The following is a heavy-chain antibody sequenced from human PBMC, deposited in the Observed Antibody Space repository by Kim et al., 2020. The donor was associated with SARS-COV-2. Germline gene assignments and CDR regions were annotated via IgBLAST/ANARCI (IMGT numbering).Heavy chain of an antibody. CDR3: TRGPF. Sequence: NVGTTTRYADSVKGRFTISRDNSKNTLYLQMTGLRADDTGVYYCTRGPFWGQGTLVTVSS. V-gene: IGHV3-74*01. CDR2: NVGTTT. J-gene: IGHJ4*02.